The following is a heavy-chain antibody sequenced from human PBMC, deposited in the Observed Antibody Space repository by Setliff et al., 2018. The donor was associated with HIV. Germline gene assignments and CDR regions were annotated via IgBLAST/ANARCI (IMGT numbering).Heavy chain of an antibody. CDR2: IDPSGAST. CDR1: GYTFTNYF. J-gene: IGHJ2*01. V-gene: IGHV1-46*01. Sequence: ASVKVSCKASGYTFTNYFMHWVRQAPGQGLEWMGIIDPSGASTSYAQKFQGRLTMTRDTSTSTVYMELSSLRSEDTALYFCARDLNDRWLQQYWFFDLWGRGTQVTVSS. CDR3: ARDLNDRWLQQYWFFDL. D-gene: IGHD5-12*01.